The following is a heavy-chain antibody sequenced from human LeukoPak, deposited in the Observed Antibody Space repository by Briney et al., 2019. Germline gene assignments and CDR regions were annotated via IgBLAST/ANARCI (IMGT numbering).Heavy chain of an antibody. CDR1: GGSISSGGYY. J-gene: IGHJ4*02. D-gene: IGHD3/OR15-3a*01. CDR3: ARGTESPYDTFLDY. V-gene: IGHV4-31*03. CDR2: IYDSVST. Sequence: SETLSLTCTVSGGSISSGGYYWNWVRQHPGRGLEWIGYIYDSVSTFYNPSLKSRVTISLDTSKYQFSLKLSSVTAADTAVYYCARGTESPYDTFLDYWGLGTLVTVSS.